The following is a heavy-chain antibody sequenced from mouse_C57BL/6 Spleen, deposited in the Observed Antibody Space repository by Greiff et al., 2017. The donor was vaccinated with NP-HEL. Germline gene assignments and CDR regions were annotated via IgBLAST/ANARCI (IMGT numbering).Heavy chain of an antibody. CDR2: IYPGSGNT. CDR3: ARELYYGSSSYWYFDV. D-gene: IGHD1-1*01. J-gene: IGHJ1*03. V-gene: IGHV1-76*01. Sequence: QVQLQQSGAELVRPGASVKLSCKASGYTFTDYYINWVKQRPGQGLEWIARIYPGSGNTYYNEKFKGKATLTAEKSSSTAYMQLSSLTSEDSAVYFCARELYYGSSSYWYFDVWGTGTTVTVSS. CDR1: GYTFTDYY.